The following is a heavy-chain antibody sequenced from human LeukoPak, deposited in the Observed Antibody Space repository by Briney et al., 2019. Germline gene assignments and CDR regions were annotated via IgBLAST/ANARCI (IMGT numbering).Heavy chain of an antibody. D-gene: IGHD2-15*01. CDR3: AKGTVRVVAATTDY. Sequence: GGSLRLSCAASGFTFSSYGMHWVRQAPGKGLEWVAVISYDGSNKYYADSVKGRFTISRDNSKNTLYLQMNSLRAEDTAVYYCAKGTVRVVAATTDYGGQGPRVTVSS. J-gene: IGHJ4*02. V-gene: IGHV3-30*18. CDR2: ISYDGSNK. CDR1: GFTFSSYG.